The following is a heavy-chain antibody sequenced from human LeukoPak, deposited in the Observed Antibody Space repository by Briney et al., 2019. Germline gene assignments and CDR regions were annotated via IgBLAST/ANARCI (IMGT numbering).Heavy chain of an antibody. CDR2: ISSSSSTI. CDR3: ARDPVTMVRGLFDY. J-gene: IGHJ4*02. D-gene: IGHD3-10*01. Sequence: PGGSLRLSCAASGFTFSSYSMNWVRQAPGKGLEWVSYISSSSSTIYYADSVKGRFTISRDNAKNSLYLQMNSLRAEDTAVYYCARDPVTMVRGLFDYWGQGTLVTVSS. V-gene: IGHV3-48*01. CDR1: GFTFSSYS.